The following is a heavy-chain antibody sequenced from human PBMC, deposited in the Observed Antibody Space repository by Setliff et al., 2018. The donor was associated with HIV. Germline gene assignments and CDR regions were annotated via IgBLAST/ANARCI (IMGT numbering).Heavy chain of an antibody. J-gene: IGHJ6*02. Sequence: ASVKVSCKASGYTFTSYAMHWVRQAPGQRLEWMGWINAGNGNTKYSQKFQGRVTITRDTSASTAYMELSSLRSEDTAVYYCARDGGGSIVVVPAAPSYGMDVWGQGTTVT. D-gene: IGHD2-2*01. CDR3: ARDGGGSIVVVPAAPSYGMDV. CDR2: INAGNGNT. V-gene: IGHV1-3*01. CDR1: GYTFTSYA.